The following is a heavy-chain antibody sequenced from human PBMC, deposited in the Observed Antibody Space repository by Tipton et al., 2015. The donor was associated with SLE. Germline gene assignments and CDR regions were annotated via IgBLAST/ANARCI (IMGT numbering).Heavy chain of an antibody. V-gene: IGHV4-59*01. CDR2: IYYTGST. Sequence: TLSLTCTVSGGSISSYYWSWIRQPPGKGLEWIGYIYYTGSTDYNPSLKSRVTISLDTSKNQFSLTLYSVTAADTAVYYCARDYYFGSGTLYYYYAMDVWGQGTTVTVSS. CDR1: GGSISSYY. CDR3: ARDYYFGSGTLYYYYAMDV. D-gene: IGHD3-10*01. J-gene: IGHJ6*02.